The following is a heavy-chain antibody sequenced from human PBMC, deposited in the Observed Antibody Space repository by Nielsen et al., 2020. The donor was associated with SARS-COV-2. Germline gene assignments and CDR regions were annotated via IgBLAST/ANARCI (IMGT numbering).Heavy chain of an antibody. D-gene: IGHD1-26*01. CDR3: VKWVELDFGYYYYGMDV. CDR2: ISPSAGTV. Sequence: GGSLRLSCAASGIGFSSYEMNWVRQAPGKGLEWVSYISPSAGTVYYADSVKGRFTISRDNSRNTLYLQMNSLRVEDTAVYYCVKWVELDFGYYYYGMDVWGQGTTVTVSS. V-gene: IGHV3-48*03. J-gene: IGHJ6*02. CDR1: GIGFSSYE.